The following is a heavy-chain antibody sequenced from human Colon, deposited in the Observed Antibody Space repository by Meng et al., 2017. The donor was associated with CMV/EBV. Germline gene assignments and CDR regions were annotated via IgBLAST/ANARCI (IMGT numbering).Heavy chain of an antibody. CDR3: AKVGLGASTEIYYFDF. CDR2: IYYTGTT. CDR1: GDSISRGGYY. Sequence: GSLRLSGSVSGDSISRGGYYWSWIRQPPGKGLEWIGFIYYTGTTKSNPSLSSRVTMSVDTSKNQFSLRLNSVTAADTAIYYCAKVGLGASTEIYYFDFWGQGALVTVSS. V-gene: IGHV4-61*08. D-gene: IGHD1-26*01. J-gene: IGHJ4*02.